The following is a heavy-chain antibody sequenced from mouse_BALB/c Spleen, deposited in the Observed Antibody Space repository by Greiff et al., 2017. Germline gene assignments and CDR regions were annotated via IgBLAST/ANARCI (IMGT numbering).Heavy chain of an antibody. Sequence: VQLVESGAELVRPGTSVKVSCKASGYAFTNYLIEWVKQRPGQGLEWIGVINPGSGGTNYNEKFKGKATLTADKSSSTAYMQLSSLTSDDSAVYFCAREGWGYWGQGTTLTVSS. J-gene: IGHJ2*01. CDR1: GYAFTNYL. CDR3: AREGWGY. CDR2: INPGSGGT. V-gene: IGHV1-54*01.